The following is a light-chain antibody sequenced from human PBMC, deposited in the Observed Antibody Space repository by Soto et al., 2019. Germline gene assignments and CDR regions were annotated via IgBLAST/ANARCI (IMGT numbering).Light chain of an antibody. V-gene: IGKV3-15*01. CDR3: QQYHNWPSWT. CDR1: QSVNTN. CDR2: GAS. J-gene: IGKJ1*01. Sequence: EIVVTQSPATLSVSPGERATLSCRASQSVNTNFAWYQQKPGQAPRLLIYGASTRATGIPARFSGSGSGTEFTLTISSLQSEDFAVYYCQQYHNWPSWTFGQGTKVEVK.